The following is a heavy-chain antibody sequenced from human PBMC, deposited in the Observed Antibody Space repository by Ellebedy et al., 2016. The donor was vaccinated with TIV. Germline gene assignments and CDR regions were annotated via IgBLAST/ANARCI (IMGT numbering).Heavy chain of an antibody. Sequence: ASVKVSCXASGYTFTSYDINWVRQATGQGLEWMGWMNPNSGNTGYAQKFQGRVTMTRNTSISTAYMELSSLRSEDTAVYYCARVAVTTGPLDYWGQGTLVTVSS. CDR1: GYTFTSYD. J-gene: IGHJ4*02. D-gene: IGHD4-17*01. CDR2: MNPNSGNT. CDR3: ARVAVTTGPLDY. V-gene: IGHV1-8*01.